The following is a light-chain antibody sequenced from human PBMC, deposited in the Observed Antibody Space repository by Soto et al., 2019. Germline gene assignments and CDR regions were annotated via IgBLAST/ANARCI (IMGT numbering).Light chain of an antibody. CDR2: LGS. CDR1: QSLLHSNGYTY. J-gene: IGKJ2*01. CDR3: MQALQTPYT. V-gene: IGKV2-28*01. Sequence: DIVMTQSPLSLPVTPGEPASISCRSSQSLLHSNGYTYLDWYLQKPGQSPQLLIYLGSNRASGVPDRFSGSGSGKDFTLKISRVEAEDVGVYYCMQALQTPYTFGQGTKLEIK.